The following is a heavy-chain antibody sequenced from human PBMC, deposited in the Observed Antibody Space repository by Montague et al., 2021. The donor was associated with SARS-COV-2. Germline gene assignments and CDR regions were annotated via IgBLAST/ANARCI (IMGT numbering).Heavy chain of an antibody. D-gene: IGHD1-26*01. CDR1: GFTFSSYG. Sequence: SLRLSCAASGFTFSSYGMHWVRLAPGKGLEWVAVISYDGSNKYYADSVKGRFTISRDNSKNTLYLQMNSLRAEDTAVYYCAKGYSGSYYSPFDYWGQGTLVTVSP. CDR2: ISYDGSNK. J-gene: IGHJ4*02. V-gene: IGHV3-30*18. CDR3: AKGYSGSYYSPFDY.